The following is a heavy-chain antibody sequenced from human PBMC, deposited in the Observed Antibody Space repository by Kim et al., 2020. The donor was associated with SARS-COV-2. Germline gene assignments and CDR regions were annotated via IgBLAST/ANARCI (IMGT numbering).Heavy chain of an antibody. J-gene: IGHJ5*02. Sequence: ASVKVSCKASGYTFTSYYMHWVRQAPGQGLEWMGIINPSGGSTSYAQKFQGRVTMTRDTSTSTVYMELSSLRSEDTAVYYCARDLGWGSSWSANWFDPWGQGTLVTVSS. V-gene: IGHV1-46*01. CDR1: GYTFTSYY. CDR2: INPSGGST. CDR3: ARDLGWGSSWSANWFDP. D-gene: IGHD6-13*01.